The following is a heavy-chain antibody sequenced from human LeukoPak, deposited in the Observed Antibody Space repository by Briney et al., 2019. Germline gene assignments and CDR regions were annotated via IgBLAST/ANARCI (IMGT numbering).Heavy chain of an antibody. CDR2: IYYSGGT. J-gene: IGHJ4*02. CDR1: GGSISSYS. V-gene: IGHV4-59*01. CDR3: ARVVSSGGSLAFDY. Sequence: PSETLSLTCTVSGGSISSYSWSWIRQPPVNGLEWIGYIYYSGGTNYNPSLKSRVTISVDTSKNQFSLKLSSVTAADTGVYYCARVVSSGGSLAFDYWGQGTLVTVSS. D-gene: IGHD2-15*01.